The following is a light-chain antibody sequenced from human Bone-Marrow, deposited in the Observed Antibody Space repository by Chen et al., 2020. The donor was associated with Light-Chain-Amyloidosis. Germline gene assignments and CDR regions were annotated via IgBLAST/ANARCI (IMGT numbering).Light chain of an antibody. J-gene: IGLJ2*01. CDR2: RDT. V-gene: IGLV3-25*03. Sequence: SYELTQPPSVSVSPGQTARITCSGDDLPTKYAYWYQQKPGQAPVLVVHRDTERPSGNSERFSGSSSGTTATLTISGVQAEDEADYHWQSADSSGTYEVIFGGGTKLTVL. CDR1: DLPTKY. CDR3: QSADSSGTYEVI.